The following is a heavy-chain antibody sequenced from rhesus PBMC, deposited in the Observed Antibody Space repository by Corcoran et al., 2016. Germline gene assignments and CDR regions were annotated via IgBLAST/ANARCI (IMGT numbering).Heavy chain of an antibody. J-gene: IGHJ4*01. Sequence: QLQLQESGPGLVKPSETLSVTCAVSGGSISSSYWSWIRQSPGKGLEWIGYIYGSGRSTNYTPSLKSRVTLAVDTSKNQLSLKLSSVTAADPAVYYCASGDYYGGYWGQGVLVTVSS. CDR3: ASGDYYGGY. D-gene: IGHD3-22*01. CDR2: IYGSGRST. CDR1: GGSISSSY. V-gene: IGHV4-169*02.